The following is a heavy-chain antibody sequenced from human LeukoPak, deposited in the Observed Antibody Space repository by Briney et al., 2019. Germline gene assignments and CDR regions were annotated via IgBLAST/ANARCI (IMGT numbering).Heavy chain of an antibody. CDR2: ISGSGGST. CDR1: GFTFSSYV. V-gene: IGHV3-23*01. CDR3: ARDYTGYFP. J-gene: IGHJ5*02. Sequence: PGGSLRLSCAVSGFTFSSYVMSWVRQAPGKGLEWVSTISGSGGSTYYADSVKGRFTISRDNSKNTLYLQMNSLRAEDTAVYYCARDYTGYFPWGQGTLVIVSS. D-gene: IGHD3-9*01.